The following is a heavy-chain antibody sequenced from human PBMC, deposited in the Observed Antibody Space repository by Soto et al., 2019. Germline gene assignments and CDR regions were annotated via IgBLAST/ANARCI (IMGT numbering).Heavy chain of an antibody. CDR2: IYSAGST. CDR3: ARSTTRTKYADCFDP. J-gene: IGHJ5*02. D-gene: IGHD4-17*01. CDR1: GFIVTSSY. Sequence: EVQVVESGGGLVQPGGSLRLSCAASGFIVTSSYMSWVRQAPGKGLEWVAVIYSAGSTYYADSVKGRFTIYRDSSKNTLYLQMDSLRAEDTAVYYCARSTTRTKYADCFDPWGQGTLVTVSS. V-gene: IGHV3-66*01.